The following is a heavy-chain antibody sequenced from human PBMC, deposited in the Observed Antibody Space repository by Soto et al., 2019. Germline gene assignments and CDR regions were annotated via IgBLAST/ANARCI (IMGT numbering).Heavy chain of an antibody. Sequence: QVQLQESGPGLVKPSQTLSLTCTVSGGSISSGGYYWSWIRQHPGKGLEWIGYIYYSGSTYYNPCLKSRLTISVDTSKNQYSLKLSSVAAADTAVYYCARQTSGYCSGGSCYSFWFDPWGQGTLVTVSS. CDR3: ARQTSGYCSGGSCYSFWFDP. CDR1: GGSISSGGYY. D-gene: IGHD2-15*01. J-gene: IGHJ5*02. CDR2: IYYSGST. V-gene: IGHV4-31*03.